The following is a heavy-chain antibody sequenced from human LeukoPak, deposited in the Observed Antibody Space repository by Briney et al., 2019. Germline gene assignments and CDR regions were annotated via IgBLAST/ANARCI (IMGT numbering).Heavy chain of an antibody. CDR1: GFTVSSNY. V-gene: IGHV3-53*01. CDR3: ASSGVVGATDDYYYYGMEV. J-gene: IGHJ6*02. D-gene: IGHD1-26*01. Sequence: GGSLRLSCAASGFTVSSNYMSWVRQAPGKGLEWVSVIYSGDITYYADSVKGRFTISRDNSKNTLYLQMNSLRAEDTAVYYCASSGVVGATDDYYYYGMEVWGQGTTVTVSS. CDR2: IYSGDIT.